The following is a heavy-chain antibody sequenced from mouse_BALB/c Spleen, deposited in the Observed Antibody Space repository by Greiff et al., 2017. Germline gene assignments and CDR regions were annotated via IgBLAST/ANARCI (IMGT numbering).Heavy chain of an antibody. J-gene: IGHJ4*01. CDR1: GFSLTSYG. V-gene: IGHV2-9*02. D-gene: IGHD1-2*01. CDR2: IWAGGST. Sequence: VQVVESGPGLVAPSQSLSITCTVSGFSLTSYGVHWVRQPPGKGLEWLGVIWAGGSTNYNSALMSRLSISKDNSKSQVFLKMNSLQTDDTAMYYCARAKLRLRDYAMDYWGQGTSVTVSS. CDR3: ARAKLRLRDYAMDY.